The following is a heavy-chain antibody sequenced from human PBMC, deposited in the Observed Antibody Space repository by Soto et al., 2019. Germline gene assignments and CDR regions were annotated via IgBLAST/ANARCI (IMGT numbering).Heavy chain of an antibody. CDR1: GFTFSSYS. J-gene: IGHJ6*02. V-gene: IGHV3-48*02. D-gene: IGHD6-6*01. CDR2: ISSSSSTI. CDR3: ARPEYSSSSYGMDV. Sequence: GGSLRLSCAASGFTFSSYSMNWVRQAPVKGLEWVSYISSSSSTIYYADSVKGRFTISRDNAKNSLYLQMNSLRDEDTAVYYCARPEYSSSSYGMDVWGQGTTVTVSS.